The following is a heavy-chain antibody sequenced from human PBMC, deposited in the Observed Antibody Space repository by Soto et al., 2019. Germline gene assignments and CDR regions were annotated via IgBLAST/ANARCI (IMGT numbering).Heavy chain of an antibody. CDR3: ARVRSLYDSSGYYYDYFDY. CDR1: GFTFSSYA. Sequence: PGGSLRLSCAASGFTFSSYAMHWVRQAPGKGLEWVAVISYDGSNKYYADSVRGRFTISRDNSKNTLYMQMNSLRAEGTAVYYCARVRSLYDSSGYYYDYFDYWGQGTLVTVSS. D-gene: IGHD3-22*01. J-gene: IGHJ4*02. CDR2: ISYDGSNK. V-gene: IGHV3-30-3*01.